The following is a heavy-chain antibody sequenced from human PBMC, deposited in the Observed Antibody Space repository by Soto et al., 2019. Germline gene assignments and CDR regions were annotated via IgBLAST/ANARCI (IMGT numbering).Heavy chain of an antibody. V-gene: IGHV4-4*02. Sequence: PSETLSLTCGVSGGSVSSNNWWSWVRQPPGKGLEWIGEIFHSGSTNYNPSLKSRVTMSLDKTKNQFSLKLGPVTAADTAVYYCARPLLLGGVSVRAFTIWGQGTMVTVSS. CDR1: GGSVSSNNW. CDR2: IFHSGST. D-gene: IGHD3-16*02. CDR3: ARPLLLGGVSVRAFTI. J-gene: IGHJ3*02.